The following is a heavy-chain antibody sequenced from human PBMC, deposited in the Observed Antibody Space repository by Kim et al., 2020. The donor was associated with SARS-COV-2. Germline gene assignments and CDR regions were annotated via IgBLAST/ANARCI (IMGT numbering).Heavy chain of an antibody. Sequence: ASVKVSCKAYGYTFTSYAMHWVRHAPGQRLEWMGWINAGNGNTKYSQKFQGRVTITRDTSASTAYMELSSLRSEDTAVYYCASGLRYFDWLLYSEYFQHWGQGSRVT. CDR2: INAGNGNT. J-gene: IGHJ1*01. CDR1: GYTFTSYA. D-gene: IGHD3-9*01. V-gene: IGHV1-3*01. CDR3: ASGLRYFDWLLYSEYFQH.